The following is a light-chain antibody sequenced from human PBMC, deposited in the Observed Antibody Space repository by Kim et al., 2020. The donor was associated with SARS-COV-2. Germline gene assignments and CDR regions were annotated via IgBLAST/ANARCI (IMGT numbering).Light chain of an antibody. CDR2: AAS. CDR3: QQSYSTPWLS. CDR1: QSIGTR. J-gene: IGKJ4*01. V-gene: IGKV1-39*01. Sequence: LVGDRVTIACRARQSIGTRLNWYQQRPGKAPKLLIYAASSLQSGVPSRFSGTGSRTDFTLTISSLQPEDFATYYCQQSYSTPWLSFGGGTKVNIK.